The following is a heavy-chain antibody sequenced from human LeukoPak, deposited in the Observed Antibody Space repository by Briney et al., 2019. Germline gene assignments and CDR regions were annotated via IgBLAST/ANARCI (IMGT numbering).Heavy chain of an antibody. Sequence: PSETLSLTCIVSGDSLSNDNYYWGWIRQPPGKGLEWIGSVYYSGSTYYNPSLKSRITMSVDTSKSQFSLNLSSVTAADTAVYYCARHVHHSSGFEYYFDYWGRGTLVTVSS. CDR2: VYYSGST. J-gene: IGHJ4*02. CDR3: ARHVHHSSGFEYYFDY. CDR1: GDSLSNDNYY. D-gene: IGHD3-22*01. V-gene: IGHV4-39*01.